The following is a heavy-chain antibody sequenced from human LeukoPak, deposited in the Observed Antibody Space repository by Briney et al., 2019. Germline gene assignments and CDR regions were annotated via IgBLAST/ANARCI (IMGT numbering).Heavy chain of an antibody. Sequence: GGSLRLSCAASGFTFSDYSMDWVRQAPGKGLEWVSYITSSNSNIQYADSVKGRFTISRDNAEDSLYLQMNNLRAEDTAVYYCARDMSSRSWHAFDYWGQGILVTVSS. CDR2: ITSSNSNI. D-gene: IGHD6-13*01. CDR3: ARDMSSRSWHAFDY. V-gene: IGHV3-48*01. CDR1: GFTFSDYS. J-gene: IGHJ4*02.